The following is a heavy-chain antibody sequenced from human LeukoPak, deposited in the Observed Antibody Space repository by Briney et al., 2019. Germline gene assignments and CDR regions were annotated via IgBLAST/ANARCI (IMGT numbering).Heavy chain of an antibody. CDR1: GFTFSSYW. CDR3: ARVGYSGSPGDY. Sequence: GGSLRLSCAASGFTFSSYWMSWVRQTPEKGLEWVANIKHDGSEKYYVDSVEGRFTVSRDNAKNSLYLQLNSLRGEDTAVYYCARVGYSGSPGDYWGQGTLVTVSS. V-gene: IGHV3-7*01. J-gene: IGHJ4*02. CDR2: IKHDGSEK. D-gene: IGHD1-26*01.